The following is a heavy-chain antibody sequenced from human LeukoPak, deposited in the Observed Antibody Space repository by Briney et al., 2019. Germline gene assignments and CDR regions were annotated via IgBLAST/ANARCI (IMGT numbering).Heavy chain of an antibody. Sequence: PGGSLRLSCAASGFTFSSYAMRWVRQAPGKGLQWVSAIGAGTGAVTIYADSVKGRFTISRDNSKNTLYLQMNSLRGEDTAVYYCAKVMSYQYYYGMDVWGQGTTVTVSS. V-gene: IGHV3-23*01. CDR2: IGAGTGAVT. D-gene: IGHD1-26*01. J-gene: IGHJ6*02. CDR1: GFTFSSYA. CDR3: AKVMSYQYYYGMDV.